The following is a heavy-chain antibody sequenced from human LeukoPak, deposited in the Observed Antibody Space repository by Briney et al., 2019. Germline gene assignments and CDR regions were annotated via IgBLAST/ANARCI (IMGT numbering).Heavy chain of an antibody. V-gene: IGHV1-8*01. Sequence: ASVKVSCKASGYTFTRYDINWVRQAPGQGLEGMGWMHPNSGNAGYAQKLQRRGTVTRYTATITGYMELSSLTSEDTAVYYCARGVRYYDSSGFYNYWGQGTLVTVSS. D-gene: IGHD3-22*01. J-gene: IGHJ4*02. CDR2: MHPNSGNA. CDR3: ARGVRYYDSSGFYNY. CDR1: GYTFTRYD.